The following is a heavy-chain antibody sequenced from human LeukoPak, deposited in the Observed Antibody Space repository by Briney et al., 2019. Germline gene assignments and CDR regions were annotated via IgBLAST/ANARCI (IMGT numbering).Heavy chain of an antibody. J-gene: IGHJ3*02. CDR1: GGSISSSSYY. CDR2: IYYSGST. CDR3: ARDLWGWSDSDAFDI. D-gene: IGHD6-19*01. Sequence: PSQTLSLTCTVSGGSISSSSYYWGWIRQPPGKGLEWIGSIYYSGSTYYNPSLKSRVTISVDTSKNQFSLKLSSVTAADTAVYYCARDLWGWSDSDAFDIWGQGTMVTVSS. V-gene: IGHV4-39*02.